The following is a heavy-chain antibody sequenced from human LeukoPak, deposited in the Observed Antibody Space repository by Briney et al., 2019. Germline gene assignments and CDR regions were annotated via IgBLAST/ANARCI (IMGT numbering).Heavy chain of an antibody. CDR2: INSKDDDGTT. CDR1: GFPFSSYW. CDR3: TKTRTLGWAAFDV. J-gene: IGHJ3*01. D-gene: IGHD2-2*03. V-gene: IGHV3-15*01. Sequence: PGGSLRLSCVASGFPFSSYWMTWVRQAPGKGLEWVGRINSKDDDGTTDYAAPVNGRFIISRDDSKNTLYLQMNSLKTEDTAVYYCTKTRTLGWAAFDVWGKGTMVTVSS.